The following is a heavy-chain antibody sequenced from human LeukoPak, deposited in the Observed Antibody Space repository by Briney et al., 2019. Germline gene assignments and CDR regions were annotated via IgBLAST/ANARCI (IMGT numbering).Heavy chain of an antibody. Sequence: SVKVSCKASGGTFSSYAISWVRQAPGQGLEWMGGIIPIFGTANYAQKFQGRVTITADESTSTAYMELSNLRSEDTAVYYCAREYYYGSGSYYRRGDAFDIWGQGTMVTVSS. J-gene: IGHJ3*02. CDR1: GGTFSSYA. CDR3: AREYYYGSGSYYRRGDAFDI. V-gene: IGHV1-69*13. D-gene: IGHD3-10*01. CDR2: IIPIFGTA.